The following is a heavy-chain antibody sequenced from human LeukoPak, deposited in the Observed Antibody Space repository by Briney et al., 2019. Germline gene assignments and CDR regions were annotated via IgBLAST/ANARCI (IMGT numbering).Heavy chain of an antibody. CDR1: GFTFSTYA. CDR2: ISYDGRNK. CDR3: ARGLIREGYYFDY. Sequence: GRSLRLSCAASGFTFSTYAMHWARQAPGKGLEWVAVISYDGRNKYCADSVKGRFAITRDNSNNMLYLQMNSLGAEDTAVYYCARGLIREGYYFDYWGQGTLVTVSS. V-gene: IGHV3-30*09. J-gene: IGHJ4*02. D-gene: IGHD2-21*01.